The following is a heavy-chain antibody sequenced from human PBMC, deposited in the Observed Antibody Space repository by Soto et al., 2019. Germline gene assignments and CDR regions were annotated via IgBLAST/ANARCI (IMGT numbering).Heavy chain of an antibody. CDR3: ARDKPIKISGRLWVYYYGMDV. CDR2: INPNSGGT. CDR1: GYTFTGYY. V-gene: IGHV1-2*04. J-gene: IGHJ6*04. Sequence: ASVKVSCKASGYTFTGYYMHWVRQAPGQGLEWMGWINPNSGGTNYAQKFQGWVTMTRDTSISTAYMELSRLRSDDTAVYYCARDKPIKISGRLWVYYYGMDVWGEGTRVTVSS. D-gene: IGHD3-3*01.